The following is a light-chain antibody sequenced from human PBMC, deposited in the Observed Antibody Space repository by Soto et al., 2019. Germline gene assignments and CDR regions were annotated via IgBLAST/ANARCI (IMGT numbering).Light chain of an antibody. CDR1: QNINKW. CDR2: DAS. Sequence: DIQMTQSPSTLSASVGDRVVITCRASQNINKWLAWYQQKPGKAPKFLIYDASTLETGVPSRFSGSGSGTEFTLTISSLQPDDFATFYCQQYDTFPRTFGQGTKGDIK. J-gene: IGKJ1*01. CDR3: QQYDTFPRT. V-gene: IGKV1-5*01.